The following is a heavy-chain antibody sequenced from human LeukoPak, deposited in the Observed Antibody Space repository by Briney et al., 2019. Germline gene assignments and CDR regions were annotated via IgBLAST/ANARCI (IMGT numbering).Heavy chain of an antibody. Sequence: ASVKVSCKASGYTFTSNDINWVRQATGQGLEWMGWMNPNSGNTGYAQKFQGRVTMTRNTAISTAYMELSSLTSEDTAVYYCARPKSKYDSSGSYPLDYWGQGTLVTVSS. CDR3: ARPKSKYDSSGSYPLDY. D-gene: IGHD3-22*01. V-gene: IGHV1-8*01. CDR1: GYTFTSND. CDR2: MNPNSGNT. J-gene: IGHJ4*02.